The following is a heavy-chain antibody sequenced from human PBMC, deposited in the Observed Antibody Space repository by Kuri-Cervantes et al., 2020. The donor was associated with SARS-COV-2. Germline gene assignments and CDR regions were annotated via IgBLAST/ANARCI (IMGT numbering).Heavy chain of an antibody. D-gene: IGHD3-3*01. CDR2: IYHSGST. Sequence: SETLSLTCAVYGGSFSGYYWSWIRQPPGKGLEWIGSIYHSGSTYYNPSLKSRVTISVDKSKNQFSLKLSSVTAADTAEYYCARVARGVSGHHITHYGMDVWGQGTTVTVSS. J-gene: IGHJ6*02. CDR3: ARVARGVSGHHITHYGMDV. V-gene: IGHV4-34*01. CDR1: GGSFSGYY.